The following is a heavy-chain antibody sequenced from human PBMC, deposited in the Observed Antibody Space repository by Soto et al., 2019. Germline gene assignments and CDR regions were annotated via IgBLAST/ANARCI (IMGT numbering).Heavy chain of an antibody. Sequence: SETLSLTCAVSGGSISSGGYSWSWIRQPPGKGLEWIGYIYHSGSTYYNPSLKSRVTISVDRSKNQFSLKLSSVTAADTAVYYCARARDDWARYFDYWGQGTLVTVSS. V-gene: IGHV4-30-2*01. D-gene: IGHD2-21*02. J-gene: IGHJ4*02. CDR2: IYHSGST. CDR3: ARARDDWARYFDY. CDR1: GGSISSGGYS.